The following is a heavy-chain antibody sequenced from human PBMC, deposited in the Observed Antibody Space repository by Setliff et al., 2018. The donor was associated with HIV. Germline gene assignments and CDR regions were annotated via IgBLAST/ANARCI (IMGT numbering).Heavy chain of an antibody. V-gene: IGHV1-69*05. J-gene: IGHJ3*02. Sequence: ASVKVSCKASGDTFCSYAINWVQQAPGQGLEWMGGIIPIFGRANYAQQFQGRVTITTDESTSTAYMELSSMTSEDTAAYYCARDNTAFDIWGQGTMVTVSS. CDR1: GDTFCSYA. CDR2: IIPIFGRA. D-gene: IGHD2-2*02. CDR3: ARDNTAFDI.